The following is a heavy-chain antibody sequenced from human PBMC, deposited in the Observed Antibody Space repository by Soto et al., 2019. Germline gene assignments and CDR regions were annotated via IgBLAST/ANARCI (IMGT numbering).Heavy chain of an antibody. J-gene: IGHJ4*02. CDR3: ARASYSSGWYDLFDY. CDR2: INPNSGGT. CDR1: VYTLTGYY. V-gene: IGHV1-2*04. D-gene: IGHD6-19*01. Sequence: ASVKVSCKDSVYTLTGYYMHWVRQAPGQGLEWMGWINPNSGGTNYAQKFQGWVTMTRDTSISTAYTELSRLRSDDTAVYYCARASYSSGWYDLFDYWGQGTLVTVSS.